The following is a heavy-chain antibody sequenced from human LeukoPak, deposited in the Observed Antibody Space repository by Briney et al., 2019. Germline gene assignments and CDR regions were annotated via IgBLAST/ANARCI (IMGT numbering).Heavy chain of an antibody. CDR2: IYSSGST. CDR3: ARSDGYGLVGI. CDR1: GVSISSGSND. J-gene: IGHJ3*02. V-gene: IGHV4-39*07. D-gene: IGHD3-10*01. Sequence: SETLSLTCSVSGVSISSGSNDWGWIRQPRGRTLEWIGSIYSSGSTYYNPSLKSRVIILIYTAKNHFSLHLSSVPAADTAVYYCARSDGYGLVGIWGQGTMVTVSS.